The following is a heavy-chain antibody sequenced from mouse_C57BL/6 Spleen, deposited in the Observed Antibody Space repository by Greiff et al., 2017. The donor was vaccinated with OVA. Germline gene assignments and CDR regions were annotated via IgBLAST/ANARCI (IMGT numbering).Heavy chain of an antibody. CDR3: ARGNWYFDY. D-gene: IGHD4-1*01. Sequence: EVKLMDSEGGLVQPGSSMKLSCTASGFTFSDYYMAWVRQVPEKGLEWVANINYDGSSTYYLDSLKSRFIISRDNAKNILYLQMSSLKSEDTATYYCARGNWYFDYWGQGTTLTVSS. CDR1: GFTFSDYY. J-gene: IGHJ2*01. V-gene: IGHV5-16*01. CDR2: INYDGSST.